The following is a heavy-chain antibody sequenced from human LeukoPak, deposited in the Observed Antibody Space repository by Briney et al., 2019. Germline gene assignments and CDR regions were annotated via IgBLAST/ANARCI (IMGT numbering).Heavy chain of an antibody. CDR3: ARVLGVSPYYFDY. Sequence: PSQTLSLTCTVSGGSISSGGYYWSWIRQHPGKGLEWIVYIYYSGSDYYDPSLKSRTTISVDTSKNQFSLKLSSVTAADTAVDYCARVLGVSPYYFDYWGQGTLVTVSS. D-gene: IGHD3-16*01. CDR1: GGSISSGGYY. V-gene: IGHV4-31*03. CDR2: IYYSGSD. J-gene: IGHJ4*02.